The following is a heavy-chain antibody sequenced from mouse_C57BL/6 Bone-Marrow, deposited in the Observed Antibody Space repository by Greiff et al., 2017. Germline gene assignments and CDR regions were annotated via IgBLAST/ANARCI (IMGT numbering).Heavy chain of an antibody. J-gene: IGHJ2*01. V-gene: IGHV14-2*01. CDR1: GFNITDYY. CDR2: IDPEDGET. D-gene: IGHD1-1*02. Sequence: EVQLQESGAELVKPGASVKLSCTATGFNITDYYMHWVKQRTEHGLEWIGRIDPEDGETKYAPKFQGKATITADTSSNTAYLQLRSLASEDTAVYYCARYVCTVWGFDDWGQGTTLTVCS. CDR3: ARYVCTVWGFDD.